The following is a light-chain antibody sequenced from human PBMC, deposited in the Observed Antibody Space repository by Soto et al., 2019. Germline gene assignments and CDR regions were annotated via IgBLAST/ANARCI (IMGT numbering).Light chain of an antibody. CDR2: DVN. CDR1: SSDVGAYNY. Sequence: QSVLTQPASVSGSPGQSITISCTGTSSDVGAYNYVSWYQQHPGKAPKLMIYDVNIRPSGVSNRFSGSKSGNTASLTIFGLQAEDEADYYFTSWTTSTTMKFGGGTKLTVL. V-gene: IGLV2-14*01. J-gene: IGLJ2*01. CDR3: TSWTTSTTMK.